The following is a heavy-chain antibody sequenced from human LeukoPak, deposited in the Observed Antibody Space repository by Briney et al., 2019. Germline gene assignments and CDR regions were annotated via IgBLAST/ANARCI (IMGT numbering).Heavy chain of an antibody. CDR3: ARGGGRGYTYGF. D-gene: IGHD5-18*01. CDR2: IYYSGSS. V-gene: IGHV4-59*01. CDR1: GASISSYF. J-gene: IGHJ4*02. Sequence: SETLSLTCTVSGASISSYFWTWIRQPPGKGLEWIGYIYYSGSSNYNPSLKSRVTISVDTSKNQISLKVTSVTAADTAVYYCARGGGRGYTYGFWGQGTLVTVSS.